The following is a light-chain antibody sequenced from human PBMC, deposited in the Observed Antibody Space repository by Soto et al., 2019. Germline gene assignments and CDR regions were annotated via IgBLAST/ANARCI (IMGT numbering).Light chain of an antibody. J-gene: IGKJ1*01. V-gene: IGKV3-20*01. CDR3: QQYGSSPRT. CDR1: QSVATN. CDR2: AAS. Sequence: EMVVTQSPATLSVSPGERATLSCRASQSVATNLAWYQQKPGQAPRLLIYAASTRATGIPARFSGSGSGTDFTLTISRLEPEDFAVYYCQQYGSSPRTFGQGTKVDIK.